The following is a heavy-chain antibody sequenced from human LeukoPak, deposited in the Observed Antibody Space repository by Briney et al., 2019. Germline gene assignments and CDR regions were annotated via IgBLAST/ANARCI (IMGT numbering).Heavy chain of an antibody. CDR2: IYSGGST. CDR3: TGHHQAYSRTY. V-gene: IGHV3-53*01. D-gene: IGHD4-11*01. CDR1: GFTVSSNY. J-gene: IGHJ4*02. Sequence: GGSLRLSCAASGFTVSSNYMSWVRQAPGKGLEWVSVIYSGGSTYYADSVKGRFTISRDNSKNTLYLQMNSLRAEDTAVYYCTGHHQAYSRTYWGQGTLVTVSS.